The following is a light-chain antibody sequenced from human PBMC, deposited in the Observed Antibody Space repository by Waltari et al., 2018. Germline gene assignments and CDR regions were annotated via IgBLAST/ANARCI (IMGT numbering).Light chain of an antibody. CDR1: QSVISSFNNKNY. V-gene: IGKV4-1*01. J-gene: IGKJ1*01. Sequence: DIVMTQSPDSLAVSLGERATINCHSSQSVISSFNNKNYLTWFQQKAGEPPKLLIYWASTRESGVPDRFSGSGSGTDFTLTISGLQAEDVAVYYCQQYSATPPTFGQGTKVEIK. CDR2: WAS. CDR3: QQYSATPPT.